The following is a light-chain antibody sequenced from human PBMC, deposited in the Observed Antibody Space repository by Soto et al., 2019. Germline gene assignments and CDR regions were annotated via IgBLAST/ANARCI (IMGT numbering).Light chain of an antibody. V-gene: IGKV3-15*01. CDR2: GAS. Sequence: EIVMTQPPATLSVSPGESATLSCRASQTITNNLAWYQQKPGQAPRLLIYGASTRATGFPARFSGSGSGTEFTLTISSLQSEDFAVYYCQQYNNWPPTWTFGQGTKVDIK. CDR3: QQYNNWPPTWT. CDR1: QTITNN. J-gene: IGKJ1*01.